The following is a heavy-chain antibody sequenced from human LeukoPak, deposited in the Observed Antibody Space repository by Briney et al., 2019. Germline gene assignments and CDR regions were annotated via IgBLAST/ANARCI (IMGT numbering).Heavy chain of an antibody. CDR1: GYTFTSYA. D-gene: IGHD2-15*01. CDR2: INAGNGNT. V-gene: IGHV1-3*03. J-gene: IGHJ3*02. CDR3: ARNRGYCSGGSCTLAAFDI. Sequence: ASVKVSCKASGYTFTSYAMNWVRQAPGQRLEWMGWINAGNGNTQYSQEFQGRVTITRDTSASTAYMELSSLRSDDMAVYYCARNRGYCSGGSCTLAAFDIWGQGTMVTVSS.